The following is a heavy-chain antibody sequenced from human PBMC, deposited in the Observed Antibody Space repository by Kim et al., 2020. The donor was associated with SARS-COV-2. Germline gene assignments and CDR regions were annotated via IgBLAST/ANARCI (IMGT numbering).Heavy chain of an antibody. V-gene: IGHV1-3*04. CDR2: INSGNGNT. CDR3: VRANFFDY. Sequence: ASVKVSCKASGYTFTTYSMHWVRQAPGQRLEWMGWINSGNGNTKYSQNFQGRVTITRDTSASTAYMELSSLRSEDTAVYYCVRANFFDYWGQGTLVTVSS. CDR1: GYTFTTYS. J-gene: IGHJ4*02.